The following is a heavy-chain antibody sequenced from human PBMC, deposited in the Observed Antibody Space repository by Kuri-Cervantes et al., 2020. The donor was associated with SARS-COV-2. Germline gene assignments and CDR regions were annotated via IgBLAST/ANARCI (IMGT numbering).Heavy chain of an antibody. D-gene: IGHD3-16*02. Sequence: ASVKVSCKASGYTFTGYYMHWVRQAPGQGLEWMGWMNPNSGGTNSAQKFQGWVIMTRDTSITTAYMELSRMRSDDTAVYYCARGPLWNYIWGTYRGGWDTFDIWGQGTMVTVSS. CDR1: GYTFTGYY. CDR2: MNPNSGGT. CDR3: ARGPLWNYIWGTYRGGWDTFDI. J-gene: IGHJ3*02. V-gene: IGHV1-2*04.